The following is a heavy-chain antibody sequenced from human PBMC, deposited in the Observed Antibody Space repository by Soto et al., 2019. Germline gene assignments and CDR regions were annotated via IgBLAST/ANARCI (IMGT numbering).Heavy chain of an antibody. D-gene: IGHD3-22*01. Sequence: QVQLVQSGAEVKKHGSSVKVSCKASGGTFSSYAITWVRQAPGQGLEWMGEIIPIFDTANYAQKFQGRVTITADESTSTAYMELSSLRSEDTAVSYWERDRGPSSGYYPYWFDPWGQGTLVTVSS. V-gene: IGHV1-69*12. J-gene: IGHJ5*02. CDR3: ERDRGPSSGYYPYWFDP. CDR1: GGTFSSYA. CDR2: IIPIFDTA.